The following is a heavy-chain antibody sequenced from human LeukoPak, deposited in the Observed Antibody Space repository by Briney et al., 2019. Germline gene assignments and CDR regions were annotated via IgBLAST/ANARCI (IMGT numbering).Heavy chain of an antibody. D-gene: IGHD3-22*01. V-gene: IGHV3-7*01. CDR3: AREVGGVVVVG. CDR2: ISQDGGEE. Sequence: GGALRLSCAASGFTFSSYWMSWVRQAPGKGVKWVANISQDGGEEYYVDSVGGRFTISRDNAKNSLYLQMNSLRAEDTAVYYCAREVGGVVVVGGGQGTLVTVSS. CDR1: GFTFSSYW. J-gene: IGHJ4*02.